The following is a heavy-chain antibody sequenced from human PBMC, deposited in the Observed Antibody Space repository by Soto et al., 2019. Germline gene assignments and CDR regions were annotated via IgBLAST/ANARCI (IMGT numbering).Heavy chain of an antibody. CDR2: IIPLFGTA. CDR3: ARDRSLDGYYSRASDY. Sequence: QVQLVQSGAEVKKPGSSVKVSCKASGGTFSSFGFNWVRQAPGQGLEWMGGIIPLFGTANYAEKFQGRVTISADEGTSTASMELIGLRSEDTAIDYCARDRSLDGYYSRASDYWAQGTLVTVS. J-gene: IGHJ4*02. CDR1: GGTFSSFG. V-gene: IGHV1-69*01. D-gene: IGHD5-12*01.